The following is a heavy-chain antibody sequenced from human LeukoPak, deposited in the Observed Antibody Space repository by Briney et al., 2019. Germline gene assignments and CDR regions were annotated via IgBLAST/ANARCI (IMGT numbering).Heavy chain of an antibody. Sequence: GGSLRLSCAVSGLTVGSTYMSWVRQAPGKGLEWVSIIFAGGSTYHADSVKGRFTISRDNSKNTLYLQMSSLRAEDAAVYYCAKEAAVAGFDYWGQGTLVTVSS. V-gene: IGHV3-53*01. J-gene: IGHJ4*02. CDR2: IFAGGST. CDR1: GLTVGSTY. D-gene: IGHD6-19*01. CDR3: AKEAAVAGFDY.